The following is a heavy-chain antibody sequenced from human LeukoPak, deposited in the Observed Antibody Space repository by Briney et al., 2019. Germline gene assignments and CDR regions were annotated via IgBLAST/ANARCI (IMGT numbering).Heavy chain of an antibody. J-gene: IGHJ5*02. D-gene: IGHD3-9*01. V-gene: IGHV1-46*01. Sequence: ASVKVSCKASGYTFTSYYMHWVRQAPGQGLEWMGIINPSGGSTSYAQKFQGRVTMSTDTSTSTAYMGLRSLRFDDTAIYYCVKDWHILTGRNCFDPWGQGTLVTVSS. CDR3: VKDWHILTGRNCFDP. CDR1: GYTFTSYY. CDR2: INPSGGST.